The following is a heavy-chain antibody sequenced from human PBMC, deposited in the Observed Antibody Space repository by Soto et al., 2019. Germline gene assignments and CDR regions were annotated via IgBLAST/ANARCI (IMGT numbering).Heavy chain of an antibody. V-gene: IGHV4-59*08. Sequence: PSETLSLTCTVSGGSISSYYWSWIRQPPGKGLEWIGYIYYSGSTNYNPSLKSRVTISGDTSKNQLSLKFSSVTAADTAVYFCARSQGHYRLLYWGQGTQVTVSS. CDR1: GGSISSYY. CDR2: IYYSGST. CDR3: ARSQGHYRLLY. D-gene: IGHD3-10*01. J-gene: IGHJ4*02.